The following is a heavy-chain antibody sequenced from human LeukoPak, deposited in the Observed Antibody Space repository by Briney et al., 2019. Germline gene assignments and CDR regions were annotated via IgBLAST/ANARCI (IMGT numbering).Heavy chain of an antibody. D-gene: IGHD4-17*01. V-gene: IGHV3-74*01. CDR3: ARVDYGDYVAAVDI. Sequence: PGGSLRLSCAASGFTFSSNWMHWVRQTPGKGLVWVSRINSGGSSTSYAGSVKGRFTISRDNAKNTLYLQMNSLRAEDTAVYYCARVDYGDYVAAVDIWGQGTMVTVFS. J-gene: IGHJ3*02. CDR2: INSGGSST. CDR1: GFTFSSNW.